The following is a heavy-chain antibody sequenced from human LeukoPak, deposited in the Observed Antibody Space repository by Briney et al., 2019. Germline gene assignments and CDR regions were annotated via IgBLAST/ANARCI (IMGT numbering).Heavy chain of an antibody. CDR3: ARDRATYDFWRGYRYYYYMDV. Sequence: GGSLRLSCAASGFTFSGYGMHWVRQAPGKGLEWVAVIWYDGGNKYYADSVKGRFTISRDNSKNTLYLQMNSLRAEDTAVYYCARDRATYDFWRGYRYYYYMDVWGKGTTVTVSS. J-gene: IGHJ6*03. V-gene: IGHV3-33*01. CDR2: IWYDGGNK. CDR1: GFTFSGYG. D-gene: IGHD3-3*01.